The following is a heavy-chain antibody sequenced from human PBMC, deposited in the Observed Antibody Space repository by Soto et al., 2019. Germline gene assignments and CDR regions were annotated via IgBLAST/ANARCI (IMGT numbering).Heavy chain of an antibody. D-gene: IGHD2-21*01. CDR3: ARGGISHWAYFYYMDV. Sequence: PSETLSLTCSVSGGSISNHYWSWIRQPPGKGLEWIGYIYYNGNTNYNPSLKSRVTMSVDTSKNQFSLTLNSVTAADTATYYCARGGISHWAYFYYMDVWDRGTTVTVSS. CDR2: IYYNGNT. J-gene: IGHJ6*03. CDR1: GGSISNHY. V-gene: IGHV4-59*11.